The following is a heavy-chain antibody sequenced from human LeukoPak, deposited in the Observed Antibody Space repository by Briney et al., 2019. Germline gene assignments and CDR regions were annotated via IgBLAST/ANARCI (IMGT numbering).Heavy chain of an antibody. J-gene: IGHJ6*02. CDR3: ARSETGAAARPNYYYYGMDV. D-gene: IGHD6-13*01. CDR1: GYTFTGYY. V-gene: IGHV1-2*04. CDR2: INPNSGGI. Sequence: ASVKVSCKASGYTFTGYYLHWVRQAPGQGLEWMGWINPNSGGINYAQKFQGWVTMTRDTSISTAYMELSRLRSDDTAVYYCARSETGAAARPNYYYYGMDVWGQGTTVTVSS.